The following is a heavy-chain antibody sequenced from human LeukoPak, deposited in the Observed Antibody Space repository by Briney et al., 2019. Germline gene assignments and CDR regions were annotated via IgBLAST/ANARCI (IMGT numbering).Heavy chain of an antibody. CDR1: GGSISSYY. Sequence: SETLSLTCTVSGGSISSYYWSWIRQPPGTGLEWIGYIYYSGSTNYNPSLKSRVTISVDTSKNQFSLKLSSMTAADTAVYYCARLITGKSYFDYWGQGTLVTVSS. J-gene: IGHJ4*02. V-gene: IGHV4-59*01. CDR2: IYYSGST. CDR3: ARLITGKSYFDY. D-gene: IGHD2-8*02.